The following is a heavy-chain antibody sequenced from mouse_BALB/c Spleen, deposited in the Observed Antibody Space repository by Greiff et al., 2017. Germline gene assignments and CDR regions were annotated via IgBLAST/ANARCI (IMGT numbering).Heavy chain of an antibody. Sequence: EVNVVESGGGLVQPGGSRKLSCAASGFTFSDYGMAWVRQAPGKGPEWVAFISNLAYSIYYADTVTGRFTISRENAKNTLYLEMSSLRSEDTAMYYCARDSGSSCFAYWGQGTLVTVSA. J-gene: IGHJ3*01. CDR1: GFTFSDYG. D-gene: IGHD1-1*01. CDR2: ISNLAYSI. CDR3: ARDSGSSCFAY. V-gene: IGHV5-15*02.